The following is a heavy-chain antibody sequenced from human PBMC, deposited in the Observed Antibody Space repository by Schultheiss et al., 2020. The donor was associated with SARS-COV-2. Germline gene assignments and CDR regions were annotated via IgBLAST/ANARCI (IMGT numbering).Heavy chain of an antibody. CDR1: GGSFSGYY. Sequence: SETLSLTCAVYGGSFSGYYWSWIRQPPGKGPEWIGEINHSGSTNYNPSLKSRVTISVDTSKNQFSLKLSSVTAADTAVYYCARGAMGWQQWLVRFDYWGQGTLVTVSS. CDR3: ARGAMGWQQWLVRFDY. CDR2: INHSGST. D-gene: IGHD6-19*01. J-gene: IGHJ4*02. V-gene: IGHV4-34*01.